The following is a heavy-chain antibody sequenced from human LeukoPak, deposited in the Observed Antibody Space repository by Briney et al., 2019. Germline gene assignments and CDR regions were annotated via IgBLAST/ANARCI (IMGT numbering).Heavy chain of an antibody. Sequence: KPSETLSLTCTVSGGSISSSSYYWGWIRQPPGKGLEWIGSIYYSGSTYYNPSLKSRVTISVDTSKNQFSLKLSSVTAADTAVYYCAGHRYCSSTSCLDYWGQGTLVTVSS. J-gene: IGHJ4*02. CDR2: IYYSGST. CDR3: AGHRYCSSTSCLDY. V-gene: IGHV4-39*01. CDR1: GGSISSSSYY. D-gene: IGHD2-2*01.